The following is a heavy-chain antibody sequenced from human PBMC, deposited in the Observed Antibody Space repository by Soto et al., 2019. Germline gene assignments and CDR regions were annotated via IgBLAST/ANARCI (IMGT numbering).Heavy chain of an antibody. CDR1: GGSFSTYY. V-gene: IGHV4-34*01. CDR3: ASLSPGVYYDYVWGSYRYMGLYFDS. CDR2: INHSGST. D-gene: IGHD3-16*02. J-gene: IGHJ4*02. Sequence: KPSETLSLTCAVYGGSFSTYYWSWIRQPPGKGLEWIGEINHSGSTSYNPSLKSRITISVDTSNNQFSLKLSSVTAADTAVYYCASLSPGVYYDYVWGSYRYMGLYFDSWGQGALVTVSS.